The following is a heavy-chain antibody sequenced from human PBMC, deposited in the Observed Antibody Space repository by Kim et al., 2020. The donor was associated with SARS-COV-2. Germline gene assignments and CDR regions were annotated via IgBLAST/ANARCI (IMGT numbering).Heavy chain of an antibody. CDR2: ISGGASNT. J-gene: IGHJ4*02. Sequence: GGSLRLSCVASGFTLSNYGTSWVRQAPGKGLEWVSAISGGASNTFHTDSVKGRFTVSRDSSKNTLYLQMNNLRAEDTSVYYCEVRHAINVPYWGQGTLVTVSP. D-gene: IGHD2-21*01. CDR3: EVRHAINVPY. V-gene: IGHV3-23*01. CDR1: GFTLSNYG.